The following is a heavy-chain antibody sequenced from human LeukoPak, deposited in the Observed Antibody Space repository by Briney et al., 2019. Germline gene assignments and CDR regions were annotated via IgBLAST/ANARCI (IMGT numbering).Heavy chain of an antibody. Sequence: TSETLSLTCTVSGGSISSYYWSWIRQPPGKGLEWIGSIYYSGSTYYNPSLKSRVTISVDTSKNQFSLKLSSVTAADTAVYYCARAPPWWRNWFDPWGQGTLVTVSS. CDR3: ARAPPWWRNWFDP. J-gene: IGHJ5*02. V-gene: IGHV4-59*12. CDR1: GGSISSYY. D-gene: IGHD2-15*01. CDR2: IYYSGST.